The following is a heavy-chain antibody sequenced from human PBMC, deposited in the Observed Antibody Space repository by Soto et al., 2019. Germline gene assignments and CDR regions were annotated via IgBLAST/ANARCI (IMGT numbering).Heavy chain of an antibody. J-gene: IGHJ4*02. Sequence: EVQLVESGGGLVQPGGSLRLSCAASGFTFSSYAMHWVRQAPGKGLEFVSAISGNGGNTHYANSVRGRFTISRANSKNTLYLQMGGLRADDMAVYYCARGRSNRGGYSPVFDSWCQGTRVTVSS. CDR1: GFTFSSYA. CDR3: ARGRSNRGGYSPVFDS. CDR2: ISGNGGNT. D-gene: IGHD2-15*01. V-gene: IGHV3-64*01.